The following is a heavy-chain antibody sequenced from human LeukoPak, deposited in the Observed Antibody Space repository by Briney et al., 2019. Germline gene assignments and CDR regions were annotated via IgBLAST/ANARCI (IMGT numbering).Heavy chain of an antibody. Sequence: SETLSLTCTVSGESISNSRHYWSWIRQPAGKGLEWIGRIYPSGNTNYNPSLKSRLTISLDTSKNQFSLNLKSVSAADTAMYYCARDGVVTMELDSWGQGTLVTVSS. CDR3: ARDGVVTMELDS. V-gene: IGHV4-61*02. CDR2: IYPSGNT. D-gene: IGHD3-3*01. CDR1: GESISNSRHY. J-gene: IGHJ4*02.